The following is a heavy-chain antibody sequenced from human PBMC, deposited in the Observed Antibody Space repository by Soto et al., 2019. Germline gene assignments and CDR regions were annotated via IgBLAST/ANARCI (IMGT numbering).Heavy chain of an antibody. CDR3: ARVGLAARPEARDY. D-gene: IGHD6-6*01. V-gene: IGHV4-34*01. CDR1: GGSFSGYY. CDR2: INHSGST. J-gene: IGHJ4*02. Sequence: SETLSLTCAVYGGSFSGYYWSWIRQPPGKGLEWIGEINHSGSTNYNPSLKSRVTISVDTSKNQFSLKLSSVTAADTAVYYCARVGLAARPEARDYWGQGTRVTV.